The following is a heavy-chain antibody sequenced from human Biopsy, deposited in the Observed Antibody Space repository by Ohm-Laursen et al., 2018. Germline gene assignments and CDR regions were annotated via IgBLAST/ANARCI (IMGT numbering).Heavy chain of an antibody. CDR2: VGWDRVK. CDR1: GLSLSICLVS. CDR3: ARIFTVRCGGDNCYDYHGMDV. D-gene: IGHD2-21*01. Sequence: TQTLTLTCTFSGLSLSICLVSGSWVREPPGKALEWLARVGWDRVKNSKTSPKIRRNNFKDTSKNQVLLEMTNMDPVDTATYYCARIFTVRCGGDNCYDYHGMDVWGQGTTVTVSS. J-gene: IGHJ6*02. V-gene: IGHV2-70*11.